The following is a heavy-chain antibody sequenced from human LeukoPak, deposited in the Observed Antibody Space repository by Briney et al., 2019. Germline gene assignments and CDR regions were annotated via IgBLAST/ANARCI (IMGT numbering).Heavy chain of an antibody. D-gene: IGHD3-3*01. Sequence: SETLSLTCTVSGYSISSGYYWGWIRQPPGKGLEWIGSIYHGGITYYNPSLKSRVTISVDTSKNQFSPKLSSVTAADTAVYYCAAHTYYDFWSGYQPLYYYYYMDVWGKGTTVTVSS. V-gene: IGHV4-38-2*02. CDR3: AAHTYYDFWSGYQPLYYYYYMDV. CDR1: GYSISSGYY. CDR2: IYHGGIT. J-gene: IGHJ6*03.